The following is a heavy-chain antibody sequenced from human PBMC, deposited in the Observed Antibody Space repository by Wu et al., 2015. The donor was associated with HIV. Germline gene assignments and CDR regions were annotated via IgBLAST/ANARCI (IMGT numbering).Heavy chain of an antibody. V-gene: IGHV1-69*12. D-gene: IGHD2-2*01. CDR1: GGTFSSYA. Sequence: QVQLVQSGAEVKKPGSSVKVSCKASGGTFSSYAISWVRQAPGQGLEWMGGIIPIFGTANYAQKFQGRVTITADESTSTAYMELSSLRSEDTAVYYCARGIVVVPAPSFYYYYYYYMDVWGKGTTVTVSS. J-gene: IGHJ6*03. CDR3: ARGIVVVPAPSFYYYYYYYMDV. CDR2: IIPIFGTA.